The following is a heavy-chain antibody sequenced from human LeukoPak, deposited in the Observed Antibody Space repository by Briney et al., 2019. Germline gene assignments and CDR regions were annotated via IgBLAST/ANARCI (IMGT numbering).Heavy chain of an antibody. D-gene: IGHD1/OR15-1a*01. Sequence: ASVKVSCKASGYTFTSYGISWVRQAPGQGLEWMGWISAYNGNTNYAQKLQGRVTMTRDMSTSTVYMELSSLRSEDTAVYYCARNKRTLAYYYYYYMDVWGKGTTVTVSS. V-gene: IGHV1-18*01. CDR3: ARNKRTLAYYYYYYMDV. CDR1: GYTFTSYG. J-gene: IGHJ6*03. CDR2: ISAYNGNT.